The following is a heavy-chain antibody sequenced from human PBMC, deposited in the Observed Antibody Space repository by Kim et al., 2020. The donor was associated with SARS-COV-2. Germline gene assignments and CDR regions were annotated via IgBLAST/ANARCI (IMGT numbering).Heavy chain of an antibody. CDR3: ARGADYGDYVHY. J-gene: IGHJ4*02. Sequence: NFSPSFQGHVTISADKSISTAYLQWGSLKASDTAMYYCARGADYGDYVHYWGQGTLVTVSS. V-gene: IGHV5-10-1*01. D-gene: IGHD4-17*01.